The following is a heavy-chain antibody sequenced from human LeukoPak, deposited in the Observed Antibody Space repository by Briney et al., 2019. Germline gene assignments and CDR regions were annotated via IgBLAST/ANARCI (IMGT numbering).Heavy chain of an antibody. CDR2: IYYSGST. J-gene: IGHJ4*02. CDR1: GGSISSYY. Sequence: PSETLSLTCTVSGGSISSYYWSWIRQPPGKGLEWIGYIYYSGSTNYNPSLKSRVTISVDTSKNQLSLKLSSVTAADTAVYYCARATTLYSSGWYSYYFDYWGQGTLVTVSS. V-gene: IGHV4-59*01. CDR3: ARATTLYSSGWYSYYFDY. D-gene: IGHD6-19*01.